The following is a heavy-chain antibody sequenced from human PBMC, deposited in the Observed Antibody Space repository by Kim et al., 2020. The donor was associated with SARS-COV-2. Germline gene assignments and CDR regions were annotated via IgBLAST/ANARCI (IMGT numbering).Heavy chain of an antibody. CDR2: INSDGSST. D-gene: IGHD2-2*01. J-gene: IGHJ6*03. CDR1: GFTFSTYW. Sequence: GGSLRLSCAASGFTFSTYWMYWVRQAPGMGLVWVSRINSDGSSTNYADSVKGRFTISRDNAKNTLYLQMNSLRAEDTAVYYCARASSTSCPCYYMDVWGKGTTVTVSS. CDR3: ARASSTSCPCYYMDV. V-gene: IGHV3-74*01.